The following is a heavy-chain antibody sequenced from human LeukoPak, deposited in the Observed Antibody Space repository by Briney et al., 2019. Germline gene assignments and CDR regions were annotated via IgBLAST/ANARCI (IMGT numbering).Heavy chain of an antibody. D-gene: IGHD3-22*01. J-gene: IGHJ3*02. V-gene: IGHV3-9*01. CDR2: ISWNSGSI. CDR3: ARDPFYYSDAFDI. Sequence: GGSLRLSCAASGFTFDDYAMHWVRQAPGKGLEWVSGISWNSGSIGYADSVKGRFTISRDNAKNSLYLQMNSLRAEDTALYYCARDPFYYSDAFDIWGQGTMVTVSS. CDR1: GFTFDDYA.